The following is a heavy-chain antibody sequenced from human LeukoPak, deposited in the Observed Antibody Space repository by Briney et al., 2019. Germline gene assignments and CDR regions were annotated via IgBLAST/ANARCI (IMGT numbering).Heavy chain of an antibody. D-gene: IGHD1-7*01. CDR2: IKQDGSEK. CDR3: AKEANYVAGYFDY. Sequence: GGSLRLSCAASGFTFSSYWMSWVRQAPGKGLEWVANIKQDGSEKYYVDSVKGRFTISRDNAKNSLYLQMNSLRAEDTAVYYCAKEANYVAGYFDYWGQGTLVTVPS. V-gene: IGHV3-7*01. CDR1: GFTFSSYW. J-gene: IGHJ4*02.